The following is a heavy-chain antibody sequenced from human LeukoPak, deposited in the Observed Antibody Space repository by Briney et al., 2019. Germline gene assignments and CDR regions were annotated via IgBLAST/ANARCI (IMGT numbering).Heavy chain of an antibody. V-gene: IGHV3-21*01. CDR2: SSSSSSYI. Sequence: GGSLRLSCAASGFTFSSYSMNWVRQAPGKGLEWVSSSSSSSSYIYYADSVKGRFTISRDNAKNSLYLQMNSLRAEDTAVYYCARVAGTTGTTGIDHWGQGTLVTVSS. J-gene: IGHJ4*02. CDR1: GFTFSSYS. CDR3: ARVAGTTGTTGIDH. D-gene: IGHD1-1*01.